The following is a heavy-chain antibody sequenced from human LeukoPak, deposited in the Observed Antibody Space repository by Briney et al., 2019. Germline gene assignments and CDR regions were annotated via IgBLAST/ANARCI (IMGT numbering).Heavy chain of an antibody. CDR2: IYLGDSRT. CDR3: AKFTDATGHLYYFDY. CDR1: GYSFSTYC. J-gene: IGHJ4*02. V-gene: IGHV5-51*01. Sequence: GESLKISCKGSGYSFSTYCIGWVRQMPGKGLEWMGIIYLGDSRTRYSPSFQGQVTFSVDESISTAYLQWISLKASDTAIYYCAKFTDATGHLYYFDYWGQGTLVTVSS. D-gene: IGHD1-14*01.